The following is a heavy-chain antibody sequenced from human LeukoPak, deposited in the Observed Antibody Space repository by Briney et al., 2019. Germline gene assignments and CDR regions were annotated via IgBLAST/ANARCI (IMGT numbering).Heavy chain of an antibody. Sequence: ASVKVSCKASGYTFTGYYMHWVRQAPGQGLEWMGWINPNSGGTNYAQKFQGRVTMTRDTSISTAYMELSRLRSDDTAVYYCARDSWGYGSGPGDYWGQGTLVTVSS. J-gene: IGHJ4*02. CDR3: ARDSWGYGSGPGDY. D-gene: IGHD3-10*01. V-gene: IGHV1-2*02. CDR2: INPNSGGT. CDR1: GYTFTGYY.